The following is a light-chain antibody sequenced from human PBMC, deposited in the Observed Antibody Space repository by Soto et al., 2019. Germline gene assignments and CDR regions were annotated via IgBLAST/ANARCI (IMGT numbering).Light chain of an antibody. J-gene: IGKJ1*01. Sequence: EIVLTQSPGTLSLSPGERATLSCRASQSVSSSYLAWYQQKPGQAPRLLIYGASSRATGIPDRFSGSGSGTDFTLPIRRLEPEDFAVYYCQQYGSSRTFGQATKVEIK. CDR1: QSVSSSY. V-gene: IGKV3-20*01. CDR3: QQYGSSRT. CDR2: GAS.